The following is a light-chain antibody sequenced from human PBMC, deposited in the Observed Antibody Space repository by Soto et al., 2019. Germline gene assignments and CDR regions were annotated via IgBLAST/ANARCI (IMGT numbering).Light chain of an antibody. Sequence: QSVLTQPPSVSGAPGQRVAISCTGSSSNIGAEYDVHWYQQLPGTAPKRLIYGDNNRPSGVPDRFSGSKSGTSASLAITGLQPEDEADSYCQSYDSSLTTFVFGPGTKVTVL. V-gene: IGLV1-40*01. CDR1: SSNIGAEYD. CDR3: QSYDSSLTTFV. J-gene: IGLJ1*01. CDR2: GDN.